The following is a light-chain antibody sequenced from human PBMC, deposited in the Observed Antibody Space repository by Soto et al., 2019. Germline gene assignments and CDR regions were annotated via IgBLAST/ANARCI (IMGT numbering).Light chain of an antibody. V-gene: IGKV3D-15*01. J-gene: IGKJ4*01. CDR2: GAS. Sequence: EIVMTQSPATLSVSPGEAATLSCRASQTISNIYVAWYQQKPGQAPRLLIYGASNRATGVPARFSGSGSGTEFILTISRLQSEDFAVYYCFQYNSWPLHFGGGTKVEI. CDR1: QTISNI. CDR3: FQYNSWPLH.